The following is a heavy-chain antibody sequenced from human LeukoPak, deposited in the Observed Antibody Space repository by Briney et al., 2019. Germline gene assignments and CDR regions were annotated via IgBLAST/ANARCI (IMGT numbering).Heavy chain of an antibody. D-gene: IGHD2-2*01. CDR1: GYTFTAYY. CDR3: TRDHRTSINCYEYNYYGMDV. V-gene: IGHV1-2*02. Sequence: ASVKVSCKASGYTFTAYYIHWVRRAPGQGLEWMGWINPNSGGTESAQKFQGRVTMTRDTSISTAYMEQSRLRSDDTAVYYCTRDHRTSINCYEYNYYGMDVWGQGTTVTVSS. J-gene: IGHJ6*02. CDR2: INPNSGGT.